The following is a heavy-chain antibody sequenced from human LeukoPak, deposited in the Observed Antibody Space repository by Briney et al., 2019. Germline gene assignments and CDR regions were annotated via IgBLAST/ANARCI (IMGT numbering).Heavy chain of an antibody. Sequence: GRSLRLSCAASGFTFSSYGIHWVRQAPGKGLEWVAVIWYDGSNKYYADSVKGRFTISRDNAKNSLYLQMNSLRAEDTAVYYCARVLMVRGPMGYWGQGTLVTVSS. CDR2: IWYDGSNK. CDR3: ARVLMVRGPMGY. J-gene: IGHJ4*02. D-gene: IGHD3-10*01. CDR1: GFTFSSYG. V-gene: IGHV3-33*01.